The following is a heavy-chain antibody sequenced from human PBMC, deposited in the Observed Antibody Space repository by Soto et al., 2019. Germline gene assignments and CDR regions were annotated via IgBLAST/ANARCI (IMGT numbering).Heavy chain of an antibody. V-gene: IGHV3-33*01. J-gene: IGHJ2*01. D-gene: IGHD4-17*01. CDR2: IWYDVTNK. CDR3: ARGPMTTVTTWGDWCFEL. Sequence: QVQLVESGGGVVQPGRSLRLSCATSGFIFSSYGMHWVLQGPGKGLEWVAVIWYDVTNKYYADSVNGRFTISRDDSKNPLYLQMNSLRAEDTAVYYCARGPMTTVTTWGDWCFELWGRGTLVPVPS. CDR1: GFIFSSYG.